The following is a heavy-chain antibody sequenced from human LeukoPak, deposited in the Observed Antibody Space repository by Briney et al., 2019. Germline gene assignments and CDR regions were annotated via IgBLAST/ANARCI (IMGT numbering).Heavy chain of an antibody. D-gene: IGHD3-10*01. CDR2: ISWSSGSI. Sequence: PGRSLRLSCAASGFTFDDYAMHWVRQAPGKGLEWVSGISWSSGSIGYADSVKGRFTISRDNAKNSLYLQMNSLRAEDTALYYCAKELWFGEDHYYGMDVWGQGTTVTISS. J-gene: IGHJ6*02. CDR1: GFTFDDYA. V-gene: IGHV3-9*01. CDR3: AKELWFGEDHYYGMDV.